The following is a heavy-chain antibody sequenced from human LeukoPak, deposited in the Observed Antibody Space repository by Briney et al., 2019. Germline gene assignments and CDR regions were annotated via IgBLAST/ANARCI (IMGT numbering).Heavy chain of an antibody. D-gene: IGHD3-22*01. CDR2: ISWNSGSI. CDR1: GFTFDDYA. V-gene: IGHV3-9*01. J-gene: IGHJ4*02. Sequence: PGESLRLSCAASGFTFDDYAMHWVRQAPGKGLEWVSGISWNSGSIGYADSVKGRFTISRDNAKNSLYLQMNSLRAEDTALYYCAKDYYYDSSGYYLRGPFDYWGQGTLVTVSS. CDR3: AKDYYYDSSGYYLRGPFDY.